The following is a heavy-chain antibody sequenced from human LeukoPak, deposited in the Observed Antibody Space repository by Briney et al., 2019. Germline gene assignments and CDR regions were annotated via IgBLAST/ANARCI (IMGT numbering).Heavy chain of an antibody. V-gene: IGHV3-23*01. CDR3: AKTLRGGDWYFDY. CDR2: ISPGGSST. Sequence: GGSLRLSCAASGFTFSNYAMSWVRQAPGEGLEWVSTISPGGSSTYYTDSVKGRLTISRDNSKNTLYLQMNSLGAGDTAIYYCAKTLRGGDWYFDYWGQGTLVTVSS. D-gene: IGHD2-21*02. J-gene: IGHJ4*02. CDR1: GFTFSNYA.